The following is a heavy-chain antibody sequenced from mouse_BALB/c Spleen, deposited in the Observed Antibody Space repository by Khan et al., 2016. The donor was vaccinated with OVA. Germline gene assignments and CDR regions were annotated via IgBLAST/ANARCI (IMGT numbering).Heavy chain of an antibody. CDR3: ARHYDGGNLYWYFDV. Sequence: QVQLQQSGAELVKPGASVKLSCKASGYTFTSYDINWVRQRPEQGLEWIGWIFPGDDSTKYNEKFKGKATLTTDKSSSKAYMQLSRLTSEDSAVYFCARHYDGGNLYWYFDVWGAGTTVTVSA. V-gene: IGHV1-85*01. J-gene: IGHJ1*01. D-gene: IGHD1-1*02. CDR2: IFPGDDST. CDR1: GYTFTSYD.